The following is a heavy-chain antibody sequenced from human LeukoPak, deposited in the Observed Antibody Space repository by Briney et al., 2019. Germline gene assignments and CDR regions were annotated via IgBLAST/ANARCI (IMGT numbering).Heavy chain of an antibody. V-gene: IGHV3-48*04. CDR2: ISTSGTTI. D-gene: IGHD6-19*01. CDR3: ARDSSGWYHWFDP. CDR1: GFTFSSYW. Sequence: GGSLRLSCAGSGFTFSSYWMSWVRQAPGKGLEWLSYISTSGTTIYYADSVKGRFTISRDNAKNSLYLQMNSLRAEDTAVYYCARDSSGWYHWFDPWGQGTLVTVSS. J-gene: IGHJ5*02.